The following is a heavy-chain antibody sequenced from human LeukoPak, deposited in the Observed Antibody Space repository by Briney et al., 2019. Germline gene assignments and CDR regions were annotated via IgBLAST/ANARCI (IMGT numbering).Heavy chain of an antibody. CDR2: ISRSSSDI. Sequence: PGGSLRLSCVASGFTFSSYSMNWVRQAPGKGLEWVSSISRSSSDIYYADSVKGRFTISRDNAKNSVHLQMNSLRAEDTAVYYCAREGSGGTTGDYMDVWGKGTTVTVSS. D-gene: IGHD3-10*01. J-gene: IGHJ6*03. CDR3: AREGSGGTTGDYMDV. V-gene: IGHV3-21*01. CDR1: GFTFSSYS.